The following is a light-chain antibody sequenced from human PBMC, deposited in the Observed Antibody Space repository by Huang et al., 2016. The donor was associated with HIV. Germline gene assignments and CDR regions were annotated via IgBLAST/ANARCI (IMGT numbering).Light chain of an antibody. CDR2: AAS. Sequence: IQLTQSPSSLSAPVGDRVTITCRANQGISSYLAWYQQKPGKAPNLLIYAASTLQSGVPSRFSGSESETDFTLTISILQPEDSATYYCQQLNSYPQTFGQGTKVEIK. V-gene: IGKV1-9*01. CDR1: QGISSY. CDR3: QQLNSYPQT. J-gene: IGKJ1*01.